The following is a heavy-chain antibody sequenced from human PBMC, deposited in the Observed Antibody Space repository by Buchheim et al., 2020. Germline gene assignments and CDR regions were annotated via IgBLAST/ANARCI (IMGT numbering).Heavy chain of an antibody. V-gene: IGHV3-33*01. J-gene: IGHJ5*02. D-gene: IGHD6-19*01. CDR2: IWYDGNNK. Sequence: QVQLVESGGGVVQPWTSLRLSCVASGFTFWDSAMHWVRQAPGKGLEWVAMIWYDGNNKYYADSVKGRLTVSRDNSKKMLYLQMNSLRVEDTAVYYCARDPPQSGWSFAAWGQGTL. CDR3: ARDPPQSGWSFAA. CDR1: GFTFWDSA.